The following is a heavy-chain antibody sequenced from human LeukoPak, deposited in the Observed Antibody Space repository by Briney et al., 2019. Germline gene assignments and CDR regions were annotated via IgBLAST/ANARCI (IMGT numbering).Heavy chain of an antibody. Sequence: GGSLRLSCAASGFTFSDYYMSWIRQAPGKGLERVSYISSSSSNTNYADSVKGRFTISRDNPSNSLFLQMNSLRADDTAVYYCARDGYRSGGSPDYGGQGTLVTVSS. J-gene: IGHJ4*02. CDR3: ARDGYRSGGSPDY. D-gene: IGHD6-19*01. CDR2: ISSSSSNT. V-gene: IGHV3-11*05. CDR1: GFTFSDYY.